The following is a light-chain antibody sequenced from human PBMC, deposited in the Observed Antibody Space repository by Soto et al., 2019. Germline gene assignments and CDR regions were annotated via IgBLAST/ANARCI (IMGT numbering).Light chain of an antibody. V-gene: IGKV3-15*01. CDR2: GAA. CDR1: QSVFSS. J-gene: IGKJ4*01. CDR3: QQLNSYPFT. Sequence: EIVLTQSPGTLSVSPGERATLSCRASQSVFSSLAWFQQKPGQAPRLLIYGAATRATGIPARFSGSGSGTEFTLTISSLQPEDFATYYCQQLNSYPFTFGGGTKVDIK.